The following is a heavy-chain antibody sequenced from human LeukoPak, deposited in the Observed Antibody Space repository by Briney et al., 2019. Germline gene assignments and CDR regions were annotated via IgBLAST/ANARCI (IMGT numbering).Heavy chain of an antibody. J-gene: IGHJ4*02. Sequence: GGSLRLSCAASGFTFSNAWMSWVRQAPGKGLVWVSRIDYDGRSTNYADSVKGRFTISRDNAKNTLYLQMNSLRADDTAVYYCVRDPPEREELFDYWGQGTLVTVSS. D-gene: IGHD1-7*01. CDR1: GFTFSNAW. CDR2: IDYDGRST. CDR3: VRDPPEREELFDY. V-gene: IGHV3-74*01.